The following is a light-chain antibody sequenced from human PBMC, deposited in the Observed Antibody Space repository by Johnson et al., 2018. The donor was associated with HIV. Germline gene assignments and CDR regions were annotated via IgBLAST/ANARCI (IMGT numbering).Light chain of an antibody. CDR2: DND. J-gene: IGLJ1*01. Sequence: QSVLTQPPSVSAAPGQKVTISCSGSSSNIGNNYVSWFQHLPGAAPKLLIYDNDRRPSGVPDRFSGSKSAASATLGITGLQTGDEAYYYCGTWDSSLSAGGVFGTRTNVTVL. V-gene: IGLV1-51*02. CDR1: SSNIGNNY. CDR3: GTWDSSLSAGGV.